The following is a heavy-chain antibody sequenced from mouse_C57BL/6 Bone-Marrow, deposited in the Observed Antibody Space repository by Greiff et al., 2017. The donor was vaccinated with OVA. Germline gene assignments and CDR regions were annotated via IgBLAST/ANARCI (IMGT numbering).Heavy chain of an antibody. J-gene: IGHJ3*01. Sequence: EVQRVESGGGLVQPGGSLSLSCAASGFTFTDYYMSWVRQPPGEALEWFGFIRNKANGYTTEYSASVKGRFTISRNKSQSILYLQINALRAEDSATYYCKSQLGAYWGQGTMVTVSA. CDR1: GFTFTDYY. D-gene: IGHD4-1*02. CDR3: KSQLGAY. CDR2: IRNKANGYTT. V-gene: IGHV7-3*01.